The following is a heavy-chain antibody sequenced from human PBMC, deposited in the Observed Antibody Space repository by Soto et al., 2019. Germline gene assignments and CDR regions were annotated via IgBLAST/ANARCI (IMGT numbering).Heavy chain of an antibody. J-gene: IGHJ4*02. D-gene: IGHD3-10*01. CDR1: GGTFSSYA. CDR2: IIPIFGTA. V-gene: IGHV1-69*13. CDR3: ARENGSGSYGN. Sequence: ASVKVSCKASGGTFSSYASSWVRQAPGQGLEWMGGIIPIFGTANYAQKFQGRVTITADESTSTAYMELSSLRSEDTAVYYCARENGSGSYGNWGQGTLVTVSS.